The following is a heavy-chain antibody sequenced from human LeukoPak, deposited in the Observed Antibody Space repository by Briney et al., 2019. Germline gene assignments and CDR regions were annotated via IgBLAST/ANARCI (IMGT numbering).Heavy chain of an antibody. V-gene: IGHV4-59*11. D-gene: IGHD3-10*01. CDR2: IHYSGST. Sequence: PSETLSLTCNVFGGSISSHYWSWIRQPPGKGLEWIGYIHYSGSTNYNPSLESRVTISPDTSKNQLFLKLNSVTAADTAVYYCARLVWLGESPGSWFDSWGQGTLVTVSS. J-gene: IGHJ5*01. CDR1: GGSISSHY. CDR3: ARLVWLGESPGSWFDS.